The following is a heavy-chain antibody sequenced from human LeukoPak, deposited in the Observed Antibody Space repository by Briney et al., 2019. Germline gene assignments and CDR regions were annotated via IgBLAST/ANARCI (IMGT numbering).Heavy chain of an antibody. D-gene: IGHD2-21*01. CDR3: AKATCGGECYRFDY. Sequence: GGSLRLSCAASGFTFSSYAMSWVRQAPGKGLEWVSGISGSGGSTYYADSVKGRFTISGDNPKNTLHLQINSLTAEDTAVYYCAKATCGGECYRFDYWGQGTLVTVSS. J-gene: IGHJ4*02. CDR2: ISGSGGST. CDR1: GFTFSSYA. V-gene: IGHV3-23*01.